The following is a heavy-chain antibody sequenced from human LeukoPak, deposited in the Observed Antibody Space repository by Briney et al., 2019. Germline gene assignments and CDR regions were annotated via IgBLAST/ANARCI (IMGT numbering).Heavy chain of an antibody. Sequence: GGSLRLSCVASGFTFSNYAMRWLRQAPGKGLEWVSGISGSCGNTFYADSVKGRCTSSRDNSKNTLYLQMNSRRAEDTAVYYCAKRTGYAFDYCGQGTLVTVSS. CDR1: GFTFSNYA. J-gene: IGHJ4*02. CDR2: ISGSCGNT. V-gene: IGHV3-23*01. CDR3: AKRTGYAFDY. D-gene: IGHD5-12*01.